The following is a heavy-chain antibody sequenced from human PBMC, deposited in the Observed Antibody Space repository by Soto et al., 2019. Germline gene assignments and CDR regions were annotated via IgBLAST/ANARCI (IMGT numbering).Heavy chain of an antibody. CDR1: GFTFSNYA. V-gene: IGHV3-23*01. CDR3: ARDGGNICSGGSCYFQAPDY. CDR2: ISGSGRST. J-gene: IGHJ4*02. D-gene: IGHD2-15*01. Sequence: EVQLLESSGGSVQPGGSLRLSCSASGFTFSNYAMSWVRQAPGKGLEWVASISGSGRSTNYADSVKGRFTISRDNSKNTLAVQMSSLRAEDTAVYYCARDGGNICSGGSCYFQAPDYWGQGTLVTVSP.